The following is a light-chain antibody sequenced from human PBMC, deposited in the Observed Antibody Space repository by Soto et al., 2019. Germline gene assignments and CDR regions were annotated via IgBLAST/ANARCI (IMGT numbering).Light chain of an antibody. CDR2: GAS. CDR3: RQYAYRPWT. J-gene: IGKJ1*01. V-gene: IGKV3-20*01. Sequence: DTVLTQSPGTLSLSPGERATLSCRASQSVTSTYLAWYQHRPGQAPRLLIYGASTTATGIPDRFTGSGSGTDFTLTISRLAPEDFAVYYCRQYAYRPWTCGHGPKVQIK. CDR1: QSVTSTY.